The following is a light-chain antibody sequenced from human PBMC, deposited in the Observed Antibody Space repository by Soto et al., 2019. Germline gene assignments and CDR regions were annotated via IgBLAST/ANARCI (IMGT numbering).Light chain of an antibody. Sequence: DIQMTQSPSSLSASVGDRVTITCRASQSIRRFLNWYHQKPVKAPKLLIYGASNLKRGVPSRFSGSGSVTDFKLTSSSLQPEDFATYSSQQSYNSPRTFGQGTKVETK. CDR2: GAS. V-gene: IGKV1-39*01. CDR1: QSIRRF. CDR3: QQSYNSPRT. J-gene: IGKJ1*01.